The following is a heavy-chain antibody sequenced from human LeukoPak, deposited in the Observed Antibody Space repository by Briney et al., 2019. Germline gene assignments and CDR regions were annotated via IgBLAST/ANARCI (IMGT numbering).Heavy chain of an antibody. D-gene: IGHD6-13*01. CDR1: GGSFSGYY. CDR3: ARRHSSTWSHDY. V-gene: IGHV4-34*01. J-gene: IGHJ4*02. CDR2: INQSGSS. Sequence: SETLSLTCAVYGGSFSGYYWSWIRQPPGKGLEWIGEINQSGSSDYNPSLKSRVTISVDTSKNQFSLKLSSVTAADTAVYYCARRHSSTWSHDYWGQGTLVIVSS.